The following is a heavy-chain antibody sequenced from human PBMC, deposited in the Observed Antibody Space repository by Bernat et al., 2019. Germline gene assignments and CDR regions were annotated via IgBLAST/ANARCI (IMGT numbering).Heavy chain of an antibody. CDR2: IVPSDSYT. V-gene: IGHV5-10-1*03. CDR3: ARRFVCTSCHRGGMDV. CDR1: GYSFTSYW. D-gene: IGHD2-2*01. J-gene: IGHJ6*02. Sequence: EVQLVQSGAEVKKPGESLRISCKGSGYSFTSYWISWVRQMPGKGLEWMGRIVPSDSYTNYSPSFQGHVTISADKSISTAYLQWSSLKASDTAMYYCARRFVCTSCHRGGMDVWGQGTTVTVSS.